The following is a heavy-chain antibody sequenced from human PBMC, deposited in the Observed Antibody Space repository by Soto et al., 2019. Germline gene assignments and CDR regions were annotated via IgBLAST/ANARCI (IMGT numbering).Heavy chain of an antibody. V-gene: IGHV3-23*01. J-gene: IGHJ4*02. D-gene: IGHD3-22*01. CDR3: AKPRNYYDSSGYLAPFDY. Sequence: GGSLRLSCAASGFTFSSYAMSWVRQAPGNGLEWVSAISGSGGSTYYADSVKGRFTISRDNSKNTLYLQMNSLRAEDTAVYYCAKPRNYYDSSGYLAPFDYWGQGTLVTVSS. CDR2: ISGSGGST. CDR1: GFTFSSYA.